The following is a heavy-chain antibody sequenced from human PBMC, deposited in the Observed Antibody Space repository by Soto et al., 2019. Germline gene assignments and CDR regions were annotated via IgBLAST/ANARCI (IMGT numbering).Heavy chain of an antibody. D-gene: IGHD3-22*01. CDR3: ASGGRYYYDSSGYANDY. CDR1: GYTFTSYY. Sequence: ASVKVSCKASGYTFTSYYMHWVRQAPGQGLEWMGIINPSGGSTSYAQKFQGRVTMTGDTSTSTVYMELSSLRSEDTAVYYCASGGRYYYDSSGYANDYWGQGTLVTVSS. J-gene: IGHJ4*02. V-gene: IGHV1-46*01. CDR2: INPSGGST.